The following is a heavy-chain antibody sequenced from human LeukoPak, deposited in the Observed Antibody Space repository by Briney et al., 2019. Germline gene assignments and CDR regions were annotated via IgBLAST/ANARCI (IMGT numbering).Heavy chain of an antibody. J-gene: IGHJ6*02. CDR1: GFTFSSYA. Sequence: PGRSLRLSCAAPGFTFSSYAMHWVRQAPGKGLEWVAVISYDGSNKYYADSVKGRFTISRDNSKNTLYLQMNSLRAEDTAVYYCARALGTTVTSAYYYYYYGMDVWGQGTTVTVSS. CDR3: ARALGTTVTSAYYYYYYGMDV. V-gene: IGHV3-30-3*01. D-gene: IGHD4-11*01. CDR2: ISYDGSNK.